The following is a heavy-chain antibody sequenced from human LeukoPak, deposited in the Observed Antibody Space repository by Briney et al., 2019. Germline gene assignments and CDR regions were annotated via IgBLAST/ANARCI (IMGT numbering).Heavy chain of an antibody. CDR2: MNPNSGNT. CDR1: GYTFTSYD. V-gene: IGHV1-8*01. CDR3: ARGPRGYGSGSYYNVLYYYYYYMDV. D-gene: IGHD3-10*01. Sequence: ASVKVSCKASGYTFTSYDINWVRQATGQGLEWMGWMNPNSGNTGYAQKFQGRVTMTRNTSISTAYMELSSLRSEDTAVYYCARGPRGYGSGSYYNVLYYYYYYMDVWGKGTTVTISS. J-gene: IGHJ6*03.